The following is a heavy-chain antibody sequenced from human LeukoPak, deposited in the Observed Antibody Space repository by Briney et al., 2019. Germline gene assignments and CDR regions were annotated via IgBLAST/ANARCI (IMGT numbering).Heavy chain of an antibody. Sequence: GGSLRLSCAASGFTFSSYAMSWVRQAPGKGPEWVSAISGSGGSTYYADSVKGRFTISRDNSKNTLYLQMNSLRTEDTAVYYCARGRGSWYGVYFDYGGQGTLVTVSS. CDR1: GFTFSSYA. J-gene: IGHJ4*02. CDR2: ISGSGGST. V-gene: IGHV3-23*01. CDR3: ARGRGSWYGVYFDY. D-gene: IGHD6-13*01.